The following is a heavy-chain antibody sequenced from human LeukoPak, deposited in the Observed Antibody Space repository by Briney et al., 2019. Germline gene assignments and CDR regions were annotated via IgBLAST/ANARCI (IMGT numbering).Heavy chain of an antibody. CDR2: IYYSGST. CDR1: GGSISSYY. CDR3: ASAYVWGSYRYGTVSAFDI. J-gene: IGHJ3*02. D-gene: IGHD3-16*02. Sequence: PSETLSLTCTVSGGSISSYYWSWIRQPPGKGLEWIGYIYYSGSTNYNPSLKSRVTISVDTSKNQFSLKLSSVTAADTAVYYCASAYVWGSYRYGTVSAFDIWGQGTMVTVSS. V-gene: IGHV4-59*01.